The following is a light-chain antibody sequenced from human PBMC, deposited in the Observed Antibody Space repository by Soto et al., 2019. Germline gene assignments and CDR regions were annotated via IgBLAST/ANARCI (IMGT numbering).Light chain of an antibody. V-gene: IGKV3-11*01. J-gene: IGKJ4*01. CDR3: QQRSNWPLT. CDR1: QSVSSY. Sequence: EIVLTQSPATLSLSPGERATLSCRASQSVSSYLAWNQQNPGQAPRLLIYDASNRATGIPARFSGSGSGTDFTLTISSLEPEDFAVYYCQQRSNWPLTFGGGTKVEIK. CDR2: DAS.